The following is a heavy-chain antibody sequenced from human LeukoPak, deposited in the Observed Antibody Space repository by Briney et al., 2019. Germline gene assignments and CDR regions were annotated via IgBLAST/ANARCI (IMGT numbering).Heavy chain of an antibody. V-gene: IGHV7-4-1*02. Sequence: ASVKVSCKASGYTFSGFYVHWVRQAPGQGLEWMGWINTNTGNPTYAQGFTGRFVFSLDTSVSTAYLQISSLKAEDTAVYYCARVYSSSFFDYWGQGTLVTVSS. CDR1: GYTFSGFY. J-gene: IGHJ4*02. D-gene: IGHD6-6*01. CDR2: INTNTGNP. CDR3: ARVYSSSFFDY.